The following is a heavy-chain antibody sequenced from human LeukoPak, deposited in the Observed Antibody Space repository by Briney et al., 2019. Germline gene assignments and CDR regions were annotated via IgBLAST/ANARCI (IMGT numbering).Heavy chain of an antibody. CDR1: GFAFSSYI. Sequence: RAGGSLRLSCAASGFAFSSYIMNWVRQAPGKGLEWVSYISSSSSTIYYADSVKGRLTISRDNAKNSLYLQMNSLRAEDTAVYYCARGSYYMDVWGKGTTVTVSS. J-gene: IGHJ6*03. CDR2: ISSSSSTI. V-gene: IGHV3-48*01. CDR3: ARGSYYMDV.